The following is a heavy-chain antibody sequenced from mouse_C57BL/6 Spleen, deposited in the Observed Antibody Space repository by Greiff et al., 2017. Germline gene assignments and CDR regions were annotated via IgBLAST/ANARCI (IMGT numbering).Heavy chain of an antibody. J-gene: IGHJ4*01. CDR2: IDPSDSET. CDR1: GYTFTSYW. V-gene: IGHV1-52*01. D-gene: IGHD2-4*01. Sequence: QVQLQQPGAELVRPGSSVKLSCKASGYTFTSYWMHWVKQRPIQGLEWIGNIDPSDSETHYNQKFKDKATLTVDKSSSTAYMQLSSLTSEDSAVYYCARSIYDYGYYYAMDYWGQGTSVTVSS. CDR3: ARSIYDYGYYYAMDY.